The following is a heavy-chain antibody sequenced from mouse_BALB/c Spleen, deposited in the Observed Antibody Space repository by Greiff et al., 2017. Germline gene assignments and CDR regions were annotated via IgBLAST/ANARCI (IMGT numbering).Heavy chain of an antibody. Sequence: VQLQQSGAELVRSGASVKLSCTASGFNINDYYMHWVKQRPEQGLEWIGWIDPENGDTEYAPKFQGKATMTADTSSNTAYLQLSSLTSEDTAVYYCNYGNYGYAMDYWGQGTSVTVSA. CDR1: GFNINDYY. J-gene: IGHJ4*01. D-gene: IGHD2-1*01. V-gene: IGHV14-4*02. CDR3: NYGNYGYAMDY. CDR2: IDPENGDT.